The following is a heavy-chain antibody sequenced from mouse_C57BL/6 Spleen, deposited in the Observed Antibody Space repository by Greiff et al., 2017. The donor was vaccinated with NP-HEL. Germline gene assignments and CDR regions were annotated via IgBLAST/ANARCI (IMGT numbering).Heavy chain of an antibody. V-gene: IGHV1-69*01. J-gene: IGHJ1*03. CDR1: GYTFTSYW. CDR3: ARRYWGSNHGYFDV. D-gene: IGHD1-1*01. Sequence: VQLQQPGAELVMPGASVKLSCKASGYTFTSYWMHWVKQRPGQGLEWIGEIDPSDSYTNYNQKFKGKSTLTVDKSSSTAYMQLSSLTSEDSAVYYCARRYWGSNHGYFDVWGTGTTVTVSA. CDR2: IDPSDSYT.